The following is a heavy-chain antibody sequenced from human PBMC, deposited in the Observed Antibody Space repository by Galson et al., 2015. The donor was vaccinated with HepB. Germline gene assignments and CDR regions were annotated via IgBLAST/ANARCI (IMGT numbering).Heavy chain of an antibody. CDR3: ARSPRTGQDPYYSFYGLDV. V-gene: IGHV3-9*01. Sequence: SGRNSRAGSGVTFDDYAMYWVQQGAGKGLEWGSSISWNGGDVAYGDAVKGRFTISRDNPRNSLYLQMNSLTVEDTAFYFCARSPRTGQDPYYSFYGLDVWGQGATVRVSS. CDR2: ISWNGGDV. CDR1: GVTFDDYA. J-gene: IGHJ6*02.